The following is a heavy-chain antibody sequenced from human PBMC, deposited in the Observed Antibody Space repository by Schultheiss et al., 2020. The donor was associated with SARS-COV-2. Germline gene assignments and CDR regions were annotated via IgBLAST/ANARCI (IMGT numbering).Heavy chain of an antibody. D-gene: IGHD6-13*01. Sequence: GGSLRLSCAASGFTFSSYAMSWVRQAPGKGLEWVSAISGSGGSTYYADSVKGRFTISRDNSKNTLYLQMSSLRAEDTAVYYCARLNPIAYSSSWQPNWFDPWGQGTLVTVSS. CDR2: ISGSGGST. J-gene: IGHJ5*02. CDR1: GFTFSSYA. CDR3: ARLNPIAYSSSWQPNWFDP. V-gene: IGHV3-23*01.